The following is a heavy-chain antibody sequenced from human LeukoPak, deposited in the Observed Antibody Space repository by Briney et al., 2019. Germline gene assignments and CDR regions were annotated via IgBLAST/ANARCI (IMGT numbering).Heavy chain of an antibody. Sequence: SETLSLTCTVSGYSISSGYYWGWIRQPPGKGLEWIGSIYYSGSTYYNPSLKSRVTISVDTSKNQFSLKLSSVTAADTAVYYCARQVGDYYGMDVWGQGTTVTVSS. J-gene: IGHJ6*02. CDR3: ARQVGDYYGMDV. D-gene: IGHD4-17*01. CDR1: GYSISSGYY. CDR2: IYYSGST. V-gene: IGHV4-38-2*02.